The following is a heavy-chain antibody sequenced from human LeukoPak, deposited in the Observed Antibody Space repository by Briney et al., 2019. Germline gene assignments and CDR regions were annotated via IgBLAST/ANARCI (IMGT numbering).Heavy chain of an antibody. CDR1: GFTFSNYW. Sequence: GGSLRLSRAASGFTFSNYWMSWVRQAPGKGLEWVANIKQDGSEKYYVGSVKGRFTISRDNAKNSLYLQMNSLRAEDTAVYYCARDWMYSNYFRGQGTLVTVSS. V-gene: IGHV3-7*03. CDR2: IKQDGSEK. CDR3: ARDWMYSNYF. J-gene: IGHJ4*02. D-gene: IGHD4-11*01.